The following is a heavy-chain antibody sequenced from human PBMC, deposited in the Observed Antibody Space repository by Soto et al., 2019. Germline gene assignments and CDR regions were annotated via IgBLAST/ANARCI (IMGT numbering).Heavy chain of an antibody. Sequence: PSETLSLTCSLSGASITSTTYLWAWIRKTPGKGLEWVGSIYYSGKTHYNPSLKSRATISVDRSRNQFSLEVKSVTAADTAVYYCARRSHIVVAPTWGQGTLVTVSS. D-gene: IGHD2-21*01. CDR1: GASITSTTYL. J-gene: IGHJ4*02. CDR3: ARRSHIVVAPT. CDR2: IYYSGKT. V-gene: IGHV4-39*01.